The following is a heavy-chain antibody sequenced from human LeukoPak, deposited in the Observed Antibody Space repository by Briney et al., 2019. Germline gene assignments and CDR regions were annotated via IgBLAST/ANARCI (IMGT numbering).Heavy chain of an antibody. J-gene: IGHJ4*02. CDR3: ARGNGFWAPLSY. CDR2: INPNGGGT. Sequence: ASVKLSCKASRDTFSSYAINWVRQAPGQGLEWMGMINPNGGGTSYGQKFQGRVTMTTDTSTSTVYMELSSLTSEDMAVYSCARGNGFWAPLSYWGQGTLVTVSS. D-gene: IGHD3-10*01. V-gene: IGHV1-46*01. CDR1: RDTFSSYA.